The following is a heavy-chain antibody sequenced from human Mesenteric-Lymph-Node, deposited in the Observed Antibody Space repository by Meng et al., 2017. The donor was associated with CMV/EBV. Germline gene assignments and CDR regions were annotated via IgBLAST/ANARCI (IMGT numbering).Heavy chain of an antibody. CDR2: ISGSGGST. CDR3: AKPTLIPLS. V-gene: IGHV3-23*01. J-gene: IGHJ3*01. Sequence: GESLKISCAASGFTFSSYAMSWVRQAPGKGLEWVSAISGSGGSTYYADSVKGRFTISRDNSKNTLYLQMNSLRAEGTAVYYCAKPTLIPLSWGQGTMVTVSS. D-gene: IGHD2/OR15-2a*01. CDR1: GFTFSSYA.